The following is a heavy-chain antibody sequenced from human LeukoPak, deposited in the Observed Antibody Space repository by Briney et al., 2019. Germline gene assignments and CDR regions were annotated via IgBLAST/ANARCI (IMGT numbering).Heavy chain of an antibody. CDR1: GVSFSSYG. V-gene: IGHV3-30*18. D-gene: IGHD3-10*01. Sequence: PGGSLRLSCAASGVSFSSYGMHWVRHPPGKGLELVAVISYDGSNKNYSDSVKARFNITRVNSKNNLFLHMNSLSAEDTAVFYCAKGNYYPSGRNWFDPWGQGTQVTVSS. CDR3: AKGNYYPSGRNWFDP. J-gene: IGHJ5*02. CDR2: ISYDGSNK.